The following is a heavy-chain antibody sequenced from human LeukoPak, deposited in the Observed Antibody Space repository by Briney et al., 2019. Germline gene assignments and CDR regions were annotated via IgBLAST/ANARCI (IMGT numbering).Heavy chain of an antibody. J-gene: IGHJ4*02. D-gene: IGHD4-17*01. CDR2: ISSSGSTI. V-gene: IGHV3-11*04. CDR3: AKDRGYGDYTGNSDY. Sequence: PGGSLRLSCAASGFTFSDYYMSRIRQAPGKGLEWVSYISSSGSTIYYADSVKGRFTISRDNAKNSLYLQMNSLRAEDTAVYYCAKDRGYGDYTGNSDYWGQGTLVTVSS. CDR1: GFTFSDYY.